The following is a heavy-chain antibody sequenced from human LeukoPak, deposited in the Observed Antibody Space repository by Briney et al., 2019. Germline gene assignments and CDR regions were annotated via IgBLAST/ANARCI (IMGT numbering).Heavy chain of an antibody. CDR3: AREGTRYSGPNYYYYYGMDV. CDR2: IYYSGST. Sequence: SETLSLTCTVSGGSISSCYWSWIRQPPGKGLEWIGYIYYSGSTNYNPSLKSRVTISVDTSKNQFSLKLSSVTAADTAVYYCAREGTRYSGPNYYYYYGMDVWGQGTTVTVSS. D-gene: IGHD5-12*01. CDR1: GGSISSCY. V-gene: IGHV4-59*01. J-gene: IGHJ6*02.